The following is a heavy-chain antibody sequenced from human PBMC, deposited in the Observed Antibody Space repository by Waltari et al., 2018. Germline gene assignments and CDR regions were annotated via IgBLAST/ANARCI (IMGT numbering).Heavy chain of an antibody. CDR1: GGTFTSYA. CDR3: ASQMAYDAFDI. D-gene: IGHD3-16*01. V-gene: IGHV1-69*05. Sequence: QVQLVQSGAEVQKPGSSVSVSCTASGGTFTSYAISWVRPAPGQGLEWMGGISPICGTANYAQKFQGRVTITTDESTSTAYMELSSLRSGDTAVYYCASQMAYDAFDIWGQGTMVTVSS. CDR2: ISPICGTA. J-gene: IGHJ3*02.